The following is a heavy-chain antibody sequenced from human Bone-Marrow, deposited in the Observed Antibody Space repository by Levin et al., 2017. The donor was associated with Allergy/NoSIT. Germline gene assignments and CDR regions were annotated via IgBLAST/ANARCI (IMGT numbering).Heavy chain of an antibody. Sequence: GGSLRLSCEASGFTFTRYWMTWVRQAPGKGLEWVANVKQDGSEAHYVDSVKGRFTISRDNAKESVFLQMSSLRAEDTGIYYCARNVHYSFWSGFLYWGQGARITVSS. D-gene: IGHD3-3*01. CDR2: VKQDGSEA. V-gene: IGHV3-7*01. CDR1: GFTFTRYW. J-gene: IGHJ4*02. CDR3: ARNVHYSFWSGFLY.